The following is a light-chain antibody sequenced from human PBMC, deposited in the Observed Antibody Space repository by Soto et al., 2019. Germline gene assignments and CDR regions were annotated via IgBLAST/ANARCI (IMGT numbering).Light chain of an antibody. CDR2: LTS. J-gene: IGKJ1*01. Sequence: DIVMTQSPLSLPVTPGEPASISCSSNQSLLHRNGYDYLDWYLQRPGQSPQLLMYLTSNRASGVPDRFSGSGAGTDFTLKISRVEAEDVGVYYCMQTLQTPWTFGQGTKVEIK. CDR3: MQTLQTPWT. CDR1: QSLLHRNGYDY. V-gene: IGKV2-28*01.